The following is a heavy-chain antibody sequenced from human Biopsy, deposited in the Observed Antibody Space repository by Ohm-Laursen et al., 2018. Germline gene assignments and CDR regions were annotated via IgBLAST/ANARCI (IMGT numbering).Heavy chain of an antibody. J-gene: IGHJ5*02. D-gene: IGHD3-22*01. CDR3: ARGDYFDSNGYFWFDP. Sequence: SLRLSCAASGFTVSTTYMSWVRQAPGKGLECVSIINGGGVSTWYSDPAKGRFTISRDNSKNTLYLQMNSLRAEDTAAYYCARGDYFDSNGYFWFDPWGQGTLVTVSS. CDR2: INGGGVST. CDR1: GFTVSTTY. V-gene: IGHV3-53*01.